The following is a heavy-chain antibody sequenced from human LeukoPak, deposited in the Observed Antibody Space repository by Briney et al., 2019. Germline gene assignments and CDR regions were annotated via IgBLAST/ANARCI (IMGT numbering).Heavy chain of an antibody. CDR2: ISSSSSYI. V-gene: IGHV3-21*01. Sequence: GGSLSLSCAASGFTFSSYSMNWVRQAPGKGLEWVSSISSSSSYIYYADSVKGRFTISRDNAKNSLYLQMNSLRAEDTAVYYCARAISGSTSWDFDYWGQGTLVTVSS. CDR1: GFTFSSYS. CDR3: ARAISGSTSWDFDY. J-gene: IGHJ4*02. D-gene: IGHD2-2*01.